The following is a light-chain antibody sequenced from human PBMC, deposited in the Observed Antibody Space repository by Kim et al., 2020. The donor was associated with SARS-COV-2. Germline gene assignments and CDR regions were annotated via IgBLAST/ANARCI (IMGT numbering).Light chain of an antibody. Sequence: SVGDRFTIPCRASQAIGNHLAWSQQKPGTAPKRLIYGASSLQSGVPSRFSGSGSWTEFTLTISSLQPEDFTTYYCLYHNNHLLNFGGGTKVDIK. V-gene: IGKV1-17*01. CDR2: GAS. CDR3: LYHNNHLLN. CDR1: QAIGNH. J-gene: IGKJ4*01.